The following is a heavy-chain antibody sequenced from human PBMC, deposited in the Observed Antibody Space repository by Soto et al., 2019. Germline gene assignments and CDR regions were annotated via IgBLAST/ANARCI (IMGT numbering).Heavy chain of an antibody. J-gene: IGHJ6*02. CDR3: ARDVRNFPAYGMDV. D-gene: IGHD3-3*01. CDR1: GGSISSGDYY. Sequence: SETLSHTCTVSGGSISSGDYYWSWIRHPPGKGLEWIGYIYYIGSTYYNPSLKSRVTISVDTSKNQFSLKLSSVTAADTAVYYCARDVRNFPAYGMDVWGQGTTVTV. CDR2: IYYIGST. V-gene: IGHV4-30-4*01.